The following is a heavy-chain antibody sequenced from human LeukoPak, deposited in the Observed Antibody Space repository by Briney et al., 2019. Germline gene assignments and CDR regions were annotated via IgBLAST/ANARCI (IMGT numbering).Heavy chain of an antibody. D-gene: IGHD2-15*01. CDR2: ISSSGSTI. J-gene: IGHJ3*02. CDR1: GFTFGDYY. V-gene: IGHV3-11*01. Sequence: GGSLRLSCAASGFTFGDYYMSWIRQAPGKGLEWVSYISSSGSTIYYADSVKGRFTISRDNAKNSLYLQMNSLRAEDTAVYYCARANILCSGGSCLVAFDIWGQGTMVTVSS. CDR3: ARANILCSGGSCLVAFDI.